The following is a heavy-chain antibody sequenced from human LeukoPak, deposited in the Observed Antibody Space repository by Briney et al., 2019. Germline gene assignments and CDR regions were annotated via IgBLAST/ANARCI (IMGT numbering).Heavy chain of an antibody. CDR1: GGSISSYY. V-gene: IGHV4-4*07. Sequence: SETLSLTCTVSGGSISSYYWSWIRQPAGKGLEWIGRMHTSGSTNYNPSLKSRVTMSVDTSKNQFSLKLSSVTAADTAVYYCARESSTIAARMVDYWGQGTLVTVSS. CDR3: ARESSTIAARMVDY. CDR2: MHTSGST. D-gene: IGHD6-6*01. J-gene: IGHJ4*02.